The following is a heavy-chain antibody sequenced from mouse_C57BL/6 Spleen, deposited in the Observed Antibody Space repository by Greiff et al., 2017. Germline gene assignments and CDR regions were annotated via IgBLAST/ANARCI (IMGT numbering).Heavy chain of an antibody. CDR3: ASLNWDYFDY. CDR1: GYSITSGYY. CDR2: ISYDGSN. J-gene: IGHJ2*01. Sequence: EVKLMESGPGLVKPSQSLSLTCSVTGYSITSGYYWNWIRQFPGNKLEWMGYISYDGSNNYNPSLKNRISITRDTSKNQFFLKLNSVTTEDTATYYCASLNWDYFDYWGQGTTLTVSS. D-gene: IGHD4-1*01. V-gene: IGHV3-6*01.